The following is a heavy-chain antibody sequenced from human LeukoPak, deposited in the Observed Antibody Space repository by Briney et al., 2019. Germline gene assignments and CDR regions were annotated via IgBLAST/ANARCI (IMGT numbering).Heavy chain of an antibody. D-gene: IGHD3-22*01. J-gene: IGHJ4*02. Sequence: GGSLRLSCAASGFIFNNYGLAWVRQAPGKGLEWVSAISNDGGGTTYADFVKGRFSVSRDNSKNTLFLQMNSLRAEDTALYYCAKGSSGYFFDLWGQGTLVTVSS. CDR2: ISNDGGGT. CDR1: GFIFNNYG. CDR3: AKGSSGYFFDL. V-gene: IGHV3-23*01.